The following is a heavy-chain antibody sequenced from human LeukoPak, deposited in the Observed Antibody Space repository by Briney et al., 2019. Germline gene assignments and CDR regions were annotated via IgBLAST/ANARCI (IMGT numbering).Heavy chain of an antibody. J-gene: IGHJ4*02. Sequence: GSLRLSCAASGFTFSSYAMTWVRQAPGKGLEWASVISGNGGTTYYADSVKGRFTISRDNSKNTLYLQMKSLRAEDTAVYYCAKFGFPGYEKTFDYWGQGTLVTVSS. D-gene: IGHD5-12*01. V-gene: IGHV3-23*01. CDR3: AKFGFPGYEKTFDY. CDR2: ISGNGGTT. CDR1: GFTFSSYA.